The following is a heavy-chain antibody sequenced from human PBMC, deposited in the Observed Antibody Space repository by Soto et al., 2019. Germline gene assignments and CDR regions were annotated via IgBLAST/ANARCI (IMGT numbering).Heavy chain of an antibody. CDR2: ISPYNGNT. CDR3: SRGGLGYCSGGSCPQNWFDP. CDR1: GYTFTSFG. J-gene: IGHJ5*02. V-gene: IGHV1-18*01. D-gene: IGHD2-15*01. Sequence: ASVKVSCKASGYTFTSFGITWVRQAPGQGLEWMGWISPYNGNTHYVQKFQGRVTMTTDTSTSTAYMELRSLRSDGTAVYYCSRGGLGYCSGGSCPQNWFDPWGQGTLFTVSS.